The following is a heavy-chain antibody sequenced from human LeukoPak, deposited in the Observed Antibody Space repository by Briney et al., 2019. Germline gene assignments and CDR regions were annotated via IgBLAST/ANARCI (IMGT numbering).Heavy chain of an antibody. V-gene: IGHV3-23*01. CDR1: GFTFSSYA. J-gene: IGHJ4*02. CDR2: ISGSGGST. D-gene: IGHD2-2*01. Sequence: PGGSLRLSCAASGFTFSSYAMSWVRQGPGKGLEWVSGISGSGGSTYYADSVKGRFTISRDNSKNTLYLQMNSLRAEDTAVYYCAKDRGGCSSTSCYFDYWGQGTLVTVSS. CDR3: AKDRGGCSSTSCYFDY.